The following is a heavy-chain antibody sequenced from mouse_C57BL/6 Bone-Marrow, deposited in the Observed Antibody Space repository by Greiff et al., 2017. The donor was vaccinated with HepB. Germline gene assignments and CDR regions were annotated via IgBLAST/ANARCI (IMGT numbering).Heavy chain of an antibody. D-gene: IGHD2-10*02. V-gene: IGHV8-12*01. Sequence: QVTLKESGPGILQSSQTISLTCSFSGFSLSTSGMGVSWIRQPSGKGLEWLAHIYWDDDKRYNPSLKSRLTISKDTSRNQVFLKITSVDTADTATYYCARSKRGYGNRFDYWGQGTTLTVSS. J-gene: IGHJ2*01. CDR3: ARSKRGYGNRFDY. CDR1: GFSLSTSGMG. CDR2: IYWDDDK.